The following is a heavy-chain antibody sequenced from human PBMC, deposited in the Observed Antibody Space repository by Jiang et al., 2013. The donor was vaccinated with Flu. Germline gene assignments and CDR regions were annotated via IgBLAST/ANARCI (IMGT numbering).Heavy chain of an antibody. CDR3: ARLMDSSGYYYPYYYYGMDV. J-gene: IGHJ6*02. D-gene: IGHD3-22*01. CDR2: IYYSGST. V-gene: IGHV4-59*08. Sequence: RQPPGKGLEWIGYIYYSGSTNYNPSLKSRVTISVDTSKNQFSLKLSSVTAADTAVYYCARLMDSSGYYYPYYYYGMDVWGQGTTVTVSS.